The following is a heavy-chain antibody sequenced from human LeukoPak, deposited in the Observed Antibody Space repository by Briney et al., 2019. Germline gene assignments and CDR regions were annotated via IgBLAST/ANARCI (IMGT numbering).Heavy chain of an antibody. D-gene: IGHD6-19*01. CDR3: ARAPLSIAVAGYNAFDI. CDR2: IVPIFGTA. CDR1: GGTFSSYA. J-gene: IGHJ3*02. Sequence: ASVTVSCKASGGTFSSYAISWVRQAPGQGLEWMGGIVPIFGTANYAQKFQGRVTITADESTSTAYMELSSLRSEDTAVYYCARAPLSIAVAGYNAFDIWGQGTMVTVSS. V-gene: IGHV1-69*13.